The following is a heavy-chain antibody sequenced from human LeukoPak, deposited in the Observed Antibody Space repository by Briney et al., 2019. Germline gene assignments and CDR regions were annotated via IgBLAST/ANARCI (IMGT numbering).Heavy chain of an antibody. D-gene: IGHD2-8*01. V-gene: IGHV4-30-4*01. J-gene: IGHJ6*01. CDR2: IYYSGSP. Sequence: SETLSLTCTVSSGSLSSGDHYWSWIHQPPGKGLERIGHIYYSGSPYYNPSLKSRDTISVDPSKRQFSLKLSSVTAVATAVYYGAGGSPLAGVFMDVCGQGSSVTV. CDR1: SGSLSSGDHY. CDR3: AGGSPLAGVFMDV.